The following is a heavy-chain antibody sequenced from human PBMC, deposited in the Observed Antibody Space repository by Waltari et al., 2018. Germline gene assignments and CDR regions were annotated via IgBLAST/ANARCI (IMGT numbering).Heavy chain of an antibody. CDR1: GFSFSTYW. V-gene: IGHV3-7*01. D-gene: IGHD4-17*01. Sequence: EVQLVESGGGLVQPGGSLRLSCAASGFSFSTYWLSWVRQAPGKGLEWVANIKRDGSEKYYVDSVKGRFTISRDNAKNSLYLQMNSLRAEDTAVYYCARDDGNPFDYWGQGTLVTVSS. CDR3: ARDDGNPFDY. CDR2: IKRDGSEK. J-gene: IGHJ4*02.